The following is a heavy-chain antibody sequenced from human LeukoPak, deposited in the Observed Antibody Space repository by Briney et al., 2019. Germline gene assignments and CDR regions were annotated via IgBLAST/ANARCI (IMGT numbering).Heavy chain of an antibody. D-gene: IGHD3-3*02. Sequence: SEALSLTCTVSGGSISSYYWSWIRQPAGKGLEWIGRIYTSGSTNYNPSLKSRVTMSVDTSKNQFSLKLSSVTAADTAVHYCARDDLPGIGYYYYGMDVWGQGTTVTVSS. CDR1: GGSISSYY. CDR3: ARDDLPGIGYYYYGMDV. CDR2: IYTSGST. V-gene: IGHV4-4*07. J-gene: IGHJ6*02.